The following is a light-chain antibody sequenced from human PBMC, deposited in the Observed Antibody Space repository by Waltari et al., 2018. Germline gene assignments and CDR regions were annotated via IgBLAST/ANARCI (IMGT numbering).Light chain of an antibody. CDR1: CRDIGSFNV. CDR2: DVP. CDR3: SSYTTSSTVT. Sequence: QSALTQPASFSASPGQSRPIPCTRTCRDIGSFNVVPLYQLHPGKAPKLIIYDVPNRPSGVSTRFSGSKSANTASLTISGLQAEDEADYYCSSYTTSSTVTFGGGTKLTVL. J-gene: IGLJ2*01. V-gene: IGLV2-14*01.